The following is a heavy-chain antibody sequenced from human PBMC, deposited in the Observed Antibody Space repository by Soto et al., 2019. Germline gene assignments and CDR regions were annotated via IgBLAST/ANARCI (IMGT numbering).Heavy chain of an antibody. CDR3: ARVHMVRGVIKAYYGMDV. J-gene: IGHJ6*02. Sequence: SETLSLTCAVYVGSFSGYYWSWIRQPPGKGLEWIGEINHSGSTNYNPSLKSRVTISVDTSKNQFSLKLSSVTAADTAVYYCARVHMVRGVIKAYYGMDVWGQGTTVTVSS. D-gene: IGHD3-10*01. V-gene: IGHV4-34*01. CDR2: INHSGST. CDR1: VGSFSGYY.